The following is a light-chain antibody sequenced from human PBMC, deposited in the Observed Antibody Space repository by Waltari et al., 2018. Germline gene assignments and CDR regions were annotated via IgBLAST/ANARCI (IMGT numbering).Light chain of an antibody. CDR1: QSVSSSY. CDR3: QQYGSSPWT. V-gene: IGKV3-20*01. Sequence: EIVLTQSPGTLSLSPGERATLSVMASQSVSSSYLAWYQQKPGQAPRLLIYGASSRATGIPDRFSGSGSVTDFTLTISRLEPEDFAVYYCQQYGSSPWTFGQGTKVEIK. CDR2: GAS. J-gene: IGKJ1*01.